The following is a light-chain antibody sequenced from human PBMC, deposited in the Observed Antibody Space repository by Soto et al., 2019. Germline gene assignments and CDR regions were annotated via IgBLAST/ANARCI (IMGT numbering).Light chain of an antibody. J-gene: IGKJ2*01. CDR2: SSS. CDR3: QHYGTSSRYT. Sequence: EIVLTQSPGTLSLSPGERATLSCKTSQTVTNNYLAWYQQKFGQAPRLLIYSSSSRATGIPDRFSGSGSGTDFTLTISRLEPEDFAVYYCQHYGTSSRYTFGQGTKLEL. CDR1: QTVTNNY. V-gene: IGKV3-20*01.